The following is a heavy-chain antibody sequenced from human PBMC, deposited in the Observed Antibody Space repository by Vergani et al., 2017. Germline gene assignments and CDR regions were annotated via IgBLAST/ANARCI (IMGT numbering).Heavy chain of an antibody. V-gene: IGHV4-59*01. CDR3: ARLNDFWSGYSTQGGFDP. D-gene: IGHD3-3*01. Sequence: QVQLQESGPGLVKPSETLSLTCTVSGGSISSYYWSWIRQPPGKRLEWIGYIYYSGSTNYNPSLKSRVTISVDTSKNQFSLKLSSVTAADTAVYYCARLNDFWSGYSTQGGFDPWGQGTLVTVSS. J-gene: IGHJ5*02. CDR2: IYYSGST. CDR1: GGSISSYY.